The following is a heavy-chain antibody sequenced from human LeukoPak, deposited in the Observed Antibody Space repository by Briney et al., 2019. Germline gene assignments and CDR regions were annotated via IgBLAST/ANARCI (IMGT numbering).Heavy chain of an antibody. J-gene: IGHJ6*04. Sequence: SVKVSCKASGGTFSSYAISWVRQAPGQGLEWMGGIIPIFGTANYAQKFQGRVTITADESTSTAYMELRSLRSDDMAVYYCARNQYSGSYSPRDGMDVWGKGTTVTVSS. CDR2: IIPIFGTA. CDR3: ARNQYSGSYSPRDGMDV. D-gene: IGHD1-26*01. V-gene: IGHV1-69*01. CDR1: GGTFSSYA.